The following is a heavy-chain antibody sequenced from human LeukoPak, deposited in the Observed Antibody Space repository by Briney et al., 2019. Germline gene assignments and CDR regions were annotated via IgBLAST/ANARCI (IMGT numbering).Heavy chain of an antibody. V-gene: IGHV1-18*01. CDR2: ISAYNGNT. Sequence: ASVKVSCKASGYTFTSYGISWVRQAPGQGLEWMGWISAYNGNTNYAQKLQGRVTMTTDTSTSTAYMELRSLRSDDTAVYFCARAPSGTAFGPGDYWGQGTLVTVSS. J-gene: IGHJ4*02. D-gene: IGHD3-3*02. CDR1: GYTFTSYG. CDR3: ARAPSGTAFGPGDY.